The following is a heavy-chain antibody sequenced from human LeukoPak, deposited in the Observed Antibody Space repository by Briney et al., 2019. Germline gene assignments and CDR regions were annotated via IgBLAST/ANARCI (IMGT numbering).Heavy chain of an antibody. CDR3: ARGLLWFGEPHFDY. CDR2: INPNSGGT. J-gene: IGHJ4*02. CDR1: GYTFTGYY. Sequence: ASVKVSCKASGYTFTGYYMHWVRQAPGQGLEWMGRINPNSGGTNYAQKFQGRVSMTRDTSISTACMELRRLRSDDTAVYYCARGLLWFGEPHFDYWGQGTLVTVSS. D-gene: IGHD3-10*01. V-gene: IGHV1-2*06.